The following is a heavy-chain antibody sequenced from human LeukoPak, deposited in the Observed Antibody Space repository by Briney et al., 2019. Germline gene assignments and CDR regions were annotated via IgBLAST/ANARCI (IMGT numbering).Heavy chain of an antibody. V-gene: IGHV1-69*13. Sequence: PRASVKVSCKASGGTFSSYAFSWVRQAPGQGLEWMGGIIPIVDTTNYAQMFQGRVTITADESTSTAYMELSSLRSEDTAVYYCARDFPGPLAEYSSLAGSWFDPWGQGTLVTVSS. CDR2: IIPIVDTT. D-gene: IGHD6-6*01. CDR1: GGTFSSYA. CDR3: ARDFPGPLAEYSSLAGSWFDP. J-gene: IGHJ5*02.